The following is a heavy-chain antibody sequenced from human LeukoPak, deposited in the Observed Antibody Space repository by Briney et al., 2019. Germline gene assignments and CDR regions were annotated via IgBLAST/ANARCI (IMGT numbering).Heavy chain of an antibody. D-gene: IGHD3-9*01. V-gene: IGHV3-23*01. J-gene: IGHJ6*03. CDR3: AKCILTGYYKGYMDV. Sequence: GGSLRLSCAASGFTFSSFGMSWVRQAPGKGLEWVSAISGSGGSTYSADSVKGRITISRDNSKNTLYLQMNSLRAEDTAVYYCAKCILTGYYKGYMDVWGKGTTVTISS. CDR2: ISGSGGST. CDR1: GFTFSSFG.